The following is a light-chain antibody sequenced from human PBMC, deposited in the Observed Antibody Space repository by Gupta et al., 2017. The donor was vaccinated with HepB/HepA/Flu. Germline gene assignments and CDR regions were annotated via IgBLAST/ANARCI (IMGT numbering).Light chain of an antibody. J-gene: IGKJ4*01. CDR1: QSLLHDTGYNS. CDR3: KQYRQTLT. V-gene: IGKV2-28*01. CDR2: VGS. Sequence: DIVMIQSPLSLSVTPGEPASISCRSSQSLLHDTGYNSLDWYLQKPGQSPQLIFCVGSKRACGAPGMCSGRGEANDATLNSSRGDDEDVGVYCDKQYRQTLTFGRGTKLEIK.